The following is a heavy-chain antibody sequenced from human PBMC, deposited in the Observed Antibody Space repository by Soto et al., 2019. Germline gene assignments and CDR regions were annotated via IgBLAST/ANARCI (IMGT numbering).Heavy chain of an antibody. CDR3: AREMSIVRHSYYGMDV. Sequence: GASVKVSCKASGGIFSSYAISWVRQAPGQGLEWMGGIIPIFGTANYAQKFQGRVTITADESTSTAYMELSSLRSEDTAVYYCAREMSIVRHSYYGMDVWGQGTTVTVSS. CDR2: IIPIFGTA. CDR1: GGIFSSYA. D-gene: IGHD3-22*01. V-gene: IGHV1-69*13. J-gene: IGHJ6*02.